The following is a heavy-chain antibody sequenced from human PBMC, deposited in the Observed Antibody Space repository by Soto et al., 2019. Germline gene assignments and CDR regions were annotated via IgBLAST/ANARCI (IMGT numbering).Heavy chain of an antibody. CDR2: INPNSGGT. J-gene: IGHJ4*02. CDR3: AREAYYGDYVPDFDY. Sequence: ASVKVSCKASGYTFTGYYMHWVRQAPGQGLEWMGWINPNSGGTNYAQKFQGWVTMTRDTSISTAYMELSRLRSDDTAVYYCAREAYYGDYVPDFDYWGQGTLVTVSS. CDR1: GYTFTGYY. V-gene: IGHV1-2*04. D-gene: IGHD4-17*01.